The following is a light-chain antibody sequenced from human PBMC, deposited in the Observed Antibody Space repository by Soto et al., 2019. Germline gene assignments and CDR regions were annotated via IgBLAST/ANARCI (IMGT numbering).Light chain of an antibody. CDR2: GAS. CDR1: QSVSSN. Sequence: EIVLTQSPATLSVSPGERATLPCRASQSVSSNLAWYKQKPGQAPRFLIYGASTRATDIQDRFRGSGSGTEFTLNISSLKSEDFAIYYCQPYNNWHLTFGGGTKGDI. J-gene: IGKJ4*01. V-gene: IGKV3-15*01. CDR3: QPYNNWHLT.